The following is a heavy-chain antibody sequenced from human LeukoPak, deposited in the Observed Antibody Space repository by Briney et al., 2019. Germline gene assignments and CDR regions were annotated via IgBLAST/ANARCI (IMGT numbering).Heavy chain of an antibody. Sequence: ASVKVSCEASGGTFSSYAIGWVRQAPGQGLEWMGGIIPIFSTANYAQKFQGRVTITADESTRTAYMELRTLRSEDTAIYYCARGSGETGGYYYVYWGRGTPVTVSS. CDR1: GGTFSSYA. J-gene: IGHJ4*02. CDR3: ARGSGETGGYYYVY. V-gene: IGHV1-69*13. D-gene: IGHD3-22*01. CDR2: IIPIFSTA.